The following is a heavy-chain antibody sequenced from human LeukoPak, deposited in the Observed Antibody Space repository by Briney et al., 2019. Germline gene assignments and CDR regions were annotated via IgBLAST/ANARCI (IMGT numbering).Heavy chain of an antibody. CDR3: ATRVCGGDCYLDY. D-gene: IGHD2-21*02. CDR2: IYYSGST. J-gene: IGHJ4*02. V-gene: IGHV4-31*03. CDR1: GGSISSGGYY. Sequence: PSETLSLTCTVSGGSISSGGYYWSWIRQHPGKGLEWIGYIYYSGSTYYNPSLKSRVTISVDTSKNQFSLKLSSVTAADTAVYYCATRVCGGDCYLDYWGQGTLVTVSS.